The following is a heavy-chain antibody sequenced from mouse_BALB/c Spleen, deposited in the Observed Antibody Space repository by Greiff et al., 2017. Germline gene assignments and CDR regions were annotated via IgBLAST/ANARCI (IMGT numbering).Heavy chain of an antibody. CDR1: GFAFSSYD. J-gene: IGHJ1*01. Sequence: EVKLVESGGGLVKPGGSLKLSCAASGFAFSSYDMSWVRQTPEKRLEWVAYISSGGGSTYYPDTVKGRFTISRDNAKNTLYLQMSSLKSEDTAMYYCARDRDGYFDVWGAGTTVTVSS. V-gene: IGHV5-12-1*01. CDR3: ARDRDGYFDV. D-gene: IGHD3-1*01. CDR2: ISSGGGST.